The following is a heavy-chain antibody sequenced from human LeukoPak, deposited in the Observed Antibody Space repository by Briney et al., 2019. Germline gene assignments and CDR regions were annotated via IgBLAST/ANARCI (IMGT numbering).Heavy chain of an antibody. CDR2: IWYDGSNK. CDR1: GFTFSSYG. V-gene: IGHV3-33*01. Sequence: GGSLRLSCAASGFTFSSYGMHWVRQAPGKGLEWVAVIWYDGSNKYYADSVKGRFTISRDNSKNALYLQMNSLRAEDTAVYYCARDSGYDILDYWGQGTLVTVSS. D-gene: IGHD5-12*01. CDR3: ARDSGYDILDY. J-gene: IGHJ4*02.